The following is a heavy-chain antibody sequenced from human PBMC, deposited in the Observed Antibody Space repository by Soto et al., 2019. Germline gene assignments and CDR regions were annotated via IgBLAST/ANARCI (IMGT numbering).Heavy chain of an antibody. V-gene: IGHV1-69*02. CDR2: IIPILGIA. J-gene: IGHJ4*02. CDR3: ARVEVEIYYFDY. CDR1: GGTFSSYT. Sequence: GASVKVSCKASGGTFSSYTISWVRQAPGQGLEWMGRIIPILGIANYAQKFQGRVTITADKSTSTAYMELSSLRSEDTAVYYCARVEVEIYYFDYWGQGTLVTVSS. D-gene: IGHD1-1*01.